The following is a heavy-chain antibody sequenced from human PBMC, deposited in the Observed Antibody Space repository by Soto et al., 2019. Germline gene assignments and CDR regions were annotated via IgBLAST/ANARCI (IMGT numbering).Heavy chain of an antibody. Sequence: GESLKISFKGSGYSFAGYWITWVRQKPGNGLEWMGRIDPSDSQTYYSPSFRGHVAISVNKYITTVFLQWSSLRAADTAMYYCARQIYDSDTGPNFQYYFDSWGQGTPVTVSS. J-gene: IGHJ4*02. V-gene: IGHV5-10-1*01. D-gene: IGHD3-22*01. CDR3: ARQIYDSDTGPNFQYYFDS. CDR1: GYSFAGYW. CDR2: IDPSDSQT.